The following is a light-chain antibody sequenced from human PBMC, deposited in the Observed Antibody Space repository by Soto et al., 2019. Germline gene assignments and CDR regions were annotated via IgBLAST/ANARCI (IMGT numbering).Light chain of an antibody. J-gene: IGKJ1*01. Sequence: IVLTQSPDSLAVSLVERTTINCKSSQTILYGSNNKNHLAWYQHRPGQPPKLLISWASSRESGVPDRFSGSGSGTDFTLTINSLQAEDVAVYYCQQFYSSPTFGQGTKVDIK. CDR2: WAS. V-gene: IGKV4-1*01. CDR3: QQFYSSPT. CDR1: QTILYGSNNKNH.